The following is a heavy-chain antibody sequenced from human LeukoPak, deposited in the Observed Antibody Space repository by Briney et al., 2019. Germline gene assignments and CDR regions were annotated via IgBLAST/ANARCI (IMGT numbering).Heavy chain of an antibody. CDR3: SRENGAISPFGY. CDR1: GGSITSTNW. V-gene: IGHV4-4*02. CDR2: VSRTGPT. Sequence: PSETLSLTCGVSGGSITSTNWWSWVRPPPGQGLEWIGEVSRTGPTNYNPSLSSRVIMALDTSKNHLSLNLTSVTAADTAVYYCSRENGAISPFGYWGQGTLV. J-gene: IGHJ4*02. D-gene: IGHD2-2*01.